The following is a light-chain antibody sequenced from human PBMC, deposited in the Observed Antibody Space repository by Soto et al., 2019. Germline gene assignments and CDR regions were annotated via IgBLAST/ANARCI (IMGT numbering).Light chain of an antibody. CDR2: DNN. CDR3: GTWDSGLRAAL. Sequence: QSVLTQPPSVSAAPGQKVTISCSGSSSNIGNNYVSWYQQLPGTAPKLLIYDNNKRPSGIPDRFSGSKSGTSATLGITGLQTGDEADYYCGTWDSGLRAALFGGGTKLTVL. CDR1: SSNIGNNY. J-gene: IGLJ2*01. V-gene: IGLV1-51*01.